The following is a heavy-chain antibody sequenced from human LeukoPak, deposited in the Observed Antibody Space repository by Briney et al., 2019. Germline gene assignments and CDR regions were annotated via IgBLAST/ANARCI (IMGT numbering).Heavy chain of an antibody. D-gene: IGHD3-22*01. Sequence: GGSLRLSCAASGFSFNTYGMHWVRQGPGKGLEWVAVISYDGSNKYYADSVKGRFTISRDNSKNTLYLQMNSLRAEDTAVYYCAKGQGYYFGSSGYYQTEGFGDYWGQGTLVTVSS. J-gene: IGHJ4*02. CDR1: GFSFNTYG. CDR3: AKGQGYYFGSSGYYQTEGFGDY. V-gene: IGHV3-30*18. CDR2: ISYDGSNK.